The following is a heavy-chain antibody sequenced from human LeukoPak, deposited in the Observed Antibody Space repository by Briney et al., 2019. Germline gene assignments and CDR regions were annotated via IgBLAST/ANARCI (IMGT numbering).Heavy chain of an antibody. J-gene: IGHJ4*02. V-gene: IGHV3-7*01. CDR1: GFTFSSYA. Sequence: GGSLRLSCAASGFTFSSYAMSWVRQVPGKGLEWLANIKQDGSEKTYVDSVKGQFTIFRDNAKNLLYLQMNSLRVEDTAVYYCAREGFYYFDFWGQGTLVTVSS. CDR2: IKQDGSEK. CDR3: AREGFYYFDF.